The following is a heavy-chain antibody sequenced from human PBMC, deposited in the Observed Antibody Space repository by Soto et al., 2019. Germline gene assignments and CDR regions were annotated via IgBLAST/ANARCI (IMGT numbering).Heavy chain of an antibody. D-gene: IGHD2-2*01. Sequence: PGGSLGLSCAASGFTFSSYGMHWVRQAPGKGLEWVAVISYDGSNKYYADSVKGRFTISRDNSKNTLYLQMNSLRAEDTAVYYCAKDVLRYCSSTSCYGPFDYWGQGTLVTVSS. V-gene: IGHV3-30*18. CDR1: GFTFSSYG. CDR2: ISYDGSNK. CDR3: AKDVLRYCSSTSCYGPFDY. J-gene: IGHJ4*02.